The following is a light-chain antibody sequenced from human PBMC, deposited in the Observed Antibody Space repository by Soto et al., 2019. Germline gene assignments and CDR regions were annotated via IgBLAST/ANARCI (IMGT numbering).Light chain of an antibody. CDR2: AAS. CDR1: QGIRSA. J-gene: IGKJ1*01. Sequence: IQVTQSPSSLSASVGDRVTITCRTSQGIRSALGWYQQKPGKVPKLLIYAASSLQSGVPSRFSGSGSGTEFTLTISSLQPDDFATYYCQHYNSYSEAFGQGTKVDIK. V-gene: IGKV1-17*01. CDR3: QHYNSYSEA.